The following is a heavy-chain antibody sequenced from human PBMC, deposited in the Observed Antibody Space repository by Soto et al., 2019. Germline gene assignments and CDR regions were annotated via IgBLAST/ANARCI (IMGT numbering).Heavy chain of an antibody. V-gene: IGHV4-39*07. CDR3: ARDKITGLFDY. CDR1: GGSISSGDYY. D-gene: IGHD2-8*02. J-gene: IGHJ4*02. CDR2: INHSGST. Sequence: SDTLSLTCTVSGGSISSGDYYWSWIRQPPGTGLEWIGEINHSGSTNYNPSLKSRVTISVDTSKNQFSLKLTSVTAADTAVYYCARDKITGLFDYWGQGTLVNVSS.